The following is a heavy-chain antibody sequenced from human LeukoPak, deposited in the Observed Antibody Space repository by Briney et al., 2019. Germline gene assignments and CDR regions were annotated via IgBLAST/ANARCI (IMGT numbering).Heavy chain of an antibody. V-gene: IGHV4-59*08. CDR1: GGSISTYY. CDR2: VFYSGST. CDR3: ARHPSAVAGKTFDC. D-gene: IGHD6-19*01. J-gene: IGHJ4*02. Sequence: KPSETLSLTCTVSGGSISTYYWSWIRQPPGKGLEWVGYVFYSGSTNYNPSLKSRVTISVDTSKNQISLKLTSVTAADTPVYYCARHPSAVAGKTFDCWGQGTLVTVSS.